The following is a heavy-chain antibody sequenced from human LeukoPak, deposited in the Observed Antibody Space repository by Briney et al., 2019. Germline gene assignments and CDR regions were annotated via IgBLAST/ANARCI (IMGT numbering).Heavy chain of an antibody. V-gene: IGHV4-61*08. CDR3: ARLSFKYYYDSSGYEYFQH. J-gene: IGHJ1*01. CDR2: IYYSGST. CDR1: GGSVNSGAYY. D-gene: IGHD3-22*01. Sequence: SETLSLTCTVSGGSVNSGAYYWSWIRQPPGTGLEWIGYIYYSGSTNYNPSLKSRVTISVDTSKNQFSLKLSSVTAADTAVYYCARLSFKYYYDSSGYEYFQHWGQGTLVTVSS.